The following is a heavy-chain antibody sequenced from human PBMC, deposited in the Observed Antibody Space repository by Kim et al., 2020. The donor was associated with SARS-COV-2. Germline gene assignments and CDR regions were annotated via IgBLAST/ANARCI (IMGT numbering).Heavy chain of an antibody. D-gene: IGHD5-12*01. CDR1: GFTFSRYA. Sequence: GGSLRLSCAASGFTFSRYAMSWVRQAPGKGLEWVSIIYGGGENTYYADSVGGRFSISRDNSKNPLFLQMNSLRAEDTAIYYCAKAFDGYDNWFDPWGQGTLVTVSS. J-gene: IGHJ5*02. V-gene: IGHV3-23*03. CDR2: IYGGGENT. CDR3: AKAFDGYDNWFDP.